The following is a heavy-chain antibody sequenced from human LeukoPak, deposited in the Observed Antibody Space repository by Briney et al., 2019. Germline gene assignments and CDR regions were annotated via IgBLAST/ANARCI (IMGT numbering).Heavy chain of an antibody. V-gene: IGHV3-48*02. CDR2: ISSSSSTI. Sequence: GGSLRLSCAASGFTFSNYWMNWVRQAPGKGLEWVSYISSSSSTIYYADSVKGRFTISRDNAKNSLYLQMNSLRDEDTAVYYCARDYGSGRYFFYYFDYWGQGTLVTVSS. D-gene: IGHD3-10*01. CDR1: GFTFSNYW. J-gene: IGHJ4*02. CDR3: ARDYGSGRYFFYYFDY.